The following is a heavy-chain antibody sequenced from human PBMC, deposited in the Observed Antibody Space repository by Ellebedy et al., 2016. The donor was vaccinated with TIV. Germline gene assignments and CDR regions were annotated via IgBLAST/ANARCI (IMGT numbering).Heavy chain of an antibody. Sequence: ASVKVSXXASGYTFTGYYMHWVRQAPGQGLEWMGWINPNSGGTNYAQKFQGRVTMTRDTSISTAYMELSRLRSDDTAVYYCARDSNPPTIVRSDYYGMDVWGQGTTVTVSS. D-gene: IGHD1-14*01. J-gene: IGHJ6*02. CDR2: INPNSGGT. V-gene: IGHV1-2*02. CDR1: GYTFTGYY. CDR3: ARDSNPPTIVRSDYYGMDV.